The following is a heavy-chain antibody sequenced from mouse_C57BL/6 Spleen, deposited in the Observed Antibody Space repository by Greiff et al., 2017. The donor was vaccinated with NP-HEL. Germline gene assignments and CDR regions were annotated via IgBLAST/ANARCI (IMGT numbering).Heavy chain of an antibody. J-gene: IGHJ4*01. CDR2: ISSGGSYT. V-gene: IGHV5-6*01. CDR3: ARHTTVVAPHYAMDY. CDR1: GFTFSSYG. D-gene: IGHD1-1*01. Sequence: EVKLVESGGDLVKPGGSLKLSCAASGFTFSSYGMSWVRQTPDKRLEWVATISSGGSYTYYPDSVKGRFTISRDNAKNTLYLQMSSLKSEDTAMYYCARHTTVVAPHYAMDYWGQGTSVTVSS.